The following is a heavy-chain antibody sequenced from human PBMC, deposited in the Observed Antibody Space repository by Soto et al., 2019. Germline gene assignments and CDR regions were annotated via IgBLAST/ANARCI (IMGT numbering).Heavy chain of an antibody. V-gene: IGHV3-23*01. Sequence: EVQLLESGGGLVQPGGSLRLSCAASGFTFSNYAMNWVRQAPGKGLEWVSAVSGSGGNTYYADSVKGRFTISRDNSKNTLYLQMNSLRAEDTAVYYCAKGWSDYFDCWGQGALVTVSS. CDR1: GFTFSNYA. CDR3: AKGWSDYFDC. J-gene: IGHJ4*02. CDR2: VSGSGGNT. D-gene: IGHD3-3*01.